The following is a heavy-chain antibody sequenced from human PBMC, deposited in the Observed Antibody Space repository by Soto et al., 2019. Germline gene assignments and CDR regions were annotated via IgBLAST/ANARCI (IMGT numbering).Heavy chain of an antibody. D-gene: IGHD2-2*01. CDR2: IIPIFGTA. CDR3: ARRYCSSTSCRSDYYYYGMDV. Sequence: VASVKVSCKASGGTFSSYAISWVRQAPGQGLEWMGGIIPIFGTANYAQKFQGRVTITADESTSTAYMELSSLRSEDTAVYYCARRYCSSTSCRSDYYYYGMDVWGQGTTVTVSS. J-gene: IGHJ6*02. V-gene: IGHV1-69*13. CDR1: GGTFSSYA.